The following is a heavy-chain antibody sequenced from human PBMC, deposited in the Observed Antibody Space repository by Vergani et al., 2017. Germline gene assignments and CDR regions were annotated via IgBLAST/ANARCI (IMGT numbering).Heavy chain of an antibody. CDR2: INPNSGGT. V-gene: IGHV1-2*02. Sequence: QVQLVQSGAEVKKPGASVKVSCKASGYTFTGYYMHWVRQAPGQGLEWMGWINPNSGGTNYAQKFQGRVTMTRDTSISTAYMGLSRLRSDDTAVYYCARRYMVRGVIHNWFDPWGQGTLVTVSS. D-gene: IGHD3-10*01. J-gene: IGHJ5*02. CDR3: ARRYMVRGVIHNWFDP. CDR1: GYTFTGYY.